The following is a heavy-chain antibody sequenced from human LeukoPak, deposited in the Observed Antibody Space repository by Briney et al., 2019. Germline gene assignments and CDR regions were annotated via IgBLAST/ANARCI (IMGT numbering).Heavy chain of an antibody. D-gene: IGHD3-3*01. CDR1: GYTFTSYG. V-gene: IGHV1-18*01. Sequence: ASVKVSCKASGYTFTSYGISWVRQAPGQGLEWMGWISAYNGNTNYAQKPQDRVTMTTDTSTSTAYMELRSLRSDDTAVYYCARDRVYDFWSGYEPRYGMDVWGQGTTVTVSS. CDR2: ISAYNGNT. J-gene: IGHJ6*02. CDR3: ARDRVYDFWSGYEPRYGMDV.